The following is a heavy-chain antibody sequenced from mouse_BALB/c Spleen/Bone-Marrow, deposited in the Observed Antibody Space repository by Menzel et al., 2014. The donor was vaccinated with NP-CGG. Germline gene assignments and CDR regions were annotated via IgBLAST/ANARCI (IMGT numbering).Heavy chain of an antibody. CDR3: GRYRYYGSSYAMDY. D-gene: IGHD1-1*01. V-gene: IGHV14-3*02. Sequence: EVKLMESGAELVKPGASVKLSCTASGFNIKDTYMYWVKQRPEQGLEWIGRIDPAIINTKYDPKSQGKATITADTSSNTAYLQLSSLTSEDTAVYYCGRYRYYGSSYAMDYWGQGTSVTVSS. CDR1: GFNIKDTY. J-gene: IGHJ4*01. CDR2: IDPAIINT.